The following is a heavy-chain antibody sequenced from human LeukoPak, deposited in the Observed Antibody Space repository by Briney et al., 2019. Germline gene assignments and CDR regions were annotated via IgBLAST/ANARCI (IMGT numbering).Heavy chain of an antibody. CDR1: GYTFTGDY. CDR2: INPNSGGT. Sequence: ASVKVSCKAPGYTFTGDYMHWVRQAPGQGLEWMGRINPNSGGTNYAQKFQGRVTMTRDTSISTAYMELSRLRSDDTAVYYCARVRITMVRGVIIADNFDYWGQGTLVTVSS. D-gene: IGHD3-10*01. CDR3: ARVRITMVRGVIIADNFDY. V-gene: IGHV1-2*06. J-gene: IGHJ4*02.